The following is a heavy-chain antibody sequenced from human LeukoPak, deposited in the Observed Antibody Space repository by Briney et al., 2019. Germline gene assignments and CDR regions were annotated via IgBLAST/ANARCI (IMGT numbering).Heavy chain of an antibody. CDR3: ARRYRRGGACREFDN. Sequence: PGGSLRLSCAASGFIFSDYYMGWIRQAPGKGLKWFAYFSPNSGYTNYADSVKGRFTIYRDNAKNSLYLQMNSLKVEETAVYYCARRYRRGGACREFDNWGQGTLVTVSS. CDR2: FSPNSGYT. D-gene: IGHD2-21*02. J-gene: IGHJ4*02. V-gene: IGHV3-11*03. CDR1: GFIFSDYY.